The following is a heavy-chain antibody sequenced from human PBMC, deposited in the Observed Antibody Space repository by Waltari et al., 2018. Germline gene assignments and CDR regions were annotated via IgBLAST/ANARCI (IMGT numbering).Heavy chain of an antibody. CDR1: GLTFRSYA. CDR2: IGASGDI. V-gene: IGHV3-23*01. D-gene: IGHD6-19*01. CDR3: AKDLDGALAGDY. J-gene: IGHJ4*02. Sequence: EVQPLDSGGGLVQPGGSLRLYCAASGLTFRSYAMMWVRQAPGKGLGWVSTIGASGDIYYADSVKGRFTISRDNSKNTLYLQMNSLRADDTAIYFCAKDLDGALAGDYWGQGTLVTVSS.